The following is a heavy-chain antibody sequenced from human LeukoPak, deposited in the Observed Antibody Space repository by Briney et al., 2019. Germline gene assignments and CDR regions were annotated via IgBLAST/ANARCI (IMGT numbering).Heavy chain of an antibody. V-gene: IGHV4-4*07. CDR3: ARSYNWNYYYYYMDV. J-gene: IGHJ6*03. Sequence: SETLXXTCTVXGGSISSYYWSWLRQPAGKGLEWIGRIYTSGSTNYNPSLKSRVTMSVDMSKNQFSLKLSSVTAADTAVYYCARSYNWNYYYYYMDVWGKGTTVTVSS. CDR2: IYTSGST. CDR1: GGSISSYY. D-gene: IGHD1-20*01.